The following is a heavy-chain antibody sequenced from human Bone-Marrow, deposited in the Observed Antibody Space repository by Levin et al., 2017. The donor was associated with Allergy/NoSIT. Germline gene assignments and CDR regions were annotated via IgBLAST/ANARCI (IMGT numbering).Heavy chain of an antibody. CDR2: IYYSGNT. D-gene: IGHD3-22*01. CDR1: GGSINHYY. J-gene: IGHJ4*02. Sequence: PSETLSLTCTVSGGSINHYYWSWIRQSPGKGLELIGYIYYSGNTNYNPSLKSRVTISVATSKNQFSLKLTSVSAADTAVYYCARVITYYSDNSGSFDPAYFDFWGQGTLVTVSS. V-gene: IGHV4-59*01. CDR3: ARVITYYSDNSGSFDPAYFDF.